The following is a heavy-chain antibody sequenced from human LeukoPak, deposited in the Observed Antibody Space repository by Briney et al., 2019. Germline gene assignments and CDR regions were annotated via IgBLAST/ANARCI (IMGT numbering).Heavy chain of an antibody. V-gene: IGHV4-4*07. D-gene: IGHD1-26*01. CDR2: MYISGST. CDR3: ARDYLVGAPLDS. J-gene: IGHJ4*02. CDR1: GVSITNYY. Sequence: SETLPLTCTVSGVSITNYYWAWIRQPAGKGLEWIGRMYISGSTNYNPSLKSRVTISINKPKNQFSLKLRSVTAADTALYYCARDYLVGAPLDSWGQGTLVTVSS.